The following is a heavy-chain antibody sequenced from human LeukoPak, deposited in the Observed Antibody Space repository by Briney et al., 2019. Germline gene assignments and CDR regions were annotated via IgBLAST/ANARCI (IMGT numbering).Heavy chain of an antibody. Sequence: GGSLRLSCAASGFTFSSYAMHWVRQAPGKGLEYVSAISSNGGSTYYANSVKGRFTISRDNSKNTLYLQMGSLRAEDMAVYYCARDRYYDSSSPGAFDIWGQGTMVTVSS. D-gene: IGHD3-22*01. CDR1: GFTFSSYA. CDR2: ISSNGGST. CDR3: ARDRYYDSSSPGAFDI. V-gene: IGHV3-64*01. J-gene: IGHJ3*02.